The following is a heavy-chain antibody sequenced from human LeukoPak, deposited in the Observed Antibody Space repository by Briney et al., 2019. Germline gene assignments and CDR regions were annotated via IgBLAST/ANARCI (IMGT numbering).Heavy chain of an antibody. V-gene: IGHV3-23*01. D-gene: IGHD3-22*01. Sequence: HPGGSLRLSRAASGFTFSSYAMSWVRQAPGKGLEWVSAISGSGGSTYYADSVKGRFTISRDSSKNTLYLQMNSLRAEDTAVYYCAKAVYYDSSGPDYWGQGTLVTVSS. CDR1: GFTFSSYA. CDR2: ISGSGGST. CDR3: AKAVYYDSSGPDY. J-gene: IGHJ4*02.